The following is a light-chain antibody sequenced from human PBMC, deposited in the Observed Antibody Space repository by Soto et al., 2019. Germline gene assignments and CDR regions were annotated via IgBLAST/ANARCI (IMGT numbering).Light chain of an antibody. CDR3: QQRSNWPPT. CDR1: QSVSSY. CDR2: DAS. J-gene: IGKJ4*01. Sequence: EIVLTQSPATLSLSPGERATLSCSASQSVSSYLAWYQQKSGQAPRLLIFDASNRATGIPARFSGSGSGTDFTLTISSLEPEDSAVYYCQQRSNWPPTFGGGTKVEIK. V-gene: IGKV3-11*01.